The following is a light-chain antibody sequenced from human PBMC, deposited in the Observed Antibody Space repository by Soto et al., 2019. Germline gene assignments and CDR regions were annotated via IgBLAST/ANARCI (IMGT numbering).Light chain of an antibody. Sequence: EIVMTQSPATLSVSPGERATLSCRASQSVSTNLAWYQQKPGQGPRLLIFGASTRAIGIPARFSGSGSGTEFTLTISSLQPDDFATYYCQQYNSYSTFGQGTKVDIK. J-gene: IGKJ1*01. CDR3: QQYNSYST. V-gene: IGKV3-15*01. CDR1: QSVSTN. CDR2: GAS.